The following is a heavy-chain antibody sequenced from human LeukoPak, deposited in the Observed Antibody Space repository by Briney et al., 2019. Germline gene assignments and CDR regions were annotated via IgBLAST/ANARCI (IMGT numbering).Heavy chain of an antibody. CDR3: ARGHYEFGELANWFDP. Sequence: SETLSLTCAVYGGSISSYYWSWIRQPPGKGLEWIGYIYYSGSTNYNPSLKSRVTISVDTSKNQFSLKLSSVTAADTAVYYCARGHYEFGELANWFDPWGQGTLVTVSS. CDR1: GGSISSYY. CDR2: IYYSGST. D-gene: IGHD3-10*01. V-gene: IGHV4-59*01. J-gene: IGHJ5*02.